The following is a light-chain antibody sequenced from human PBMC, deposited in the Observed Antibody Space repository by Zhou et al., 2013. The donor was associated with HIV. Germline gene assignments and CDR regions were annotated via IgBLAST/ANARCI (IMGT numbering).Light chain of an antibody. CDR2: SAS. J-gene: IGKJ2*03. V-gene: IGKV1-39*01. CDR3: QQSYSTPYS. Sequence: DIQMTQSPSSLSASVGDRVTITCRASQSISTYLNWYHQKPGKAPKVLIYSASNLQTGVPSRFSGSGSGTHFTLTISSLQPEDFGTYYCQQSYSTPYSFGQGTKLEI. CDR1: QSISTY.